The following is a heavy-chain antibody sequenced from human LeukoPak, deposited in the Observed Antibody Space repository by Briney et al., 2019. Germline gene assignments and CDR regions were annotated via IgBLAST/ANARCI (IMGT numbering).Heavy chain of an antibody. J-gene: IGHJ4*02. V-gene: IGHV1-2*02. Sequence: ASVKVSCKASGYTFTGPYINWVRQAPGQGLEWMGWIDPSSGGTNYAQKFQGRVNMTRDTSITTAYMELSRLRSDDTAVYYCARDGPGSLEFDYWGQGTRVTVSS. CDR1: GYTFTGPY. D-gene: IGHD1-26*01. CDR2: IDPSSGGT. CDR3: ARDGPGSLEFDY.